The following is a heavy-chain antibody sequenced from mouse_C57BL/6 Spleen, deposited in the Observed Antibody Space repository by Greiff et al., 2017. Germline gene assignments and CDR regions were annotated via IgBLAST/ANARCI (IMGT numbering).Heavy chain of an antibody. D-gene: IGHD2-4*01. J-gene: IGHJ2*01. CDR1: GFTFSSYA. CDR2: ISDGGSYT. Sequence: EVKLVESGGGLVKPGGSLKLSCAASGFTFSSYAMSWVRQTPEKRLEWVATISDGGSYTYYPDNVKGRFTISRDNAKNNLYLQMSHLKSEDTAMYYCARDKGYDYDDYFDYWGQGTTLTVSS. V-gene: IGHV5-4*01. CDR3: ARDKGYDYDDYFDY.